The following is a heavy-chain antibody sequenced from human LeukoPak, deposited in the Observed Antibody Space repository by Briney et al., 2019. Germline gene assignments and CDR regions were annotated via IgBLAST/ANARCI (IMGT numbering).Heavy chain of an antibody. D-gene: IGHD2-2*01. CDR2: IYYSGST. J-gene: IGHJ4*02. Sequence: SETLSLTYTVSGGSISSYCWSWIRQPPGKGLEWLGYIYYSGSTNYNPSLKSRVTISVDTSKNQFSLKLSSVTAADTAVYYCARARYCSSTSCYPTPYYFDYWGQGTLVTVSS. CDR1: GGSISSYC. V-gene: IGHV4-59*01. CDR3: ARARYCSSTSCYPTPYYFDY.